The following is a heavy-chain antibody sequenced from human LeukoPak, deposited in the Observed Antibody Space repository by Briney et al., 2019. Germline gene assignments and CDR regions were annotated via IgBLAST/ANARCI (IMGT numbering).Heavy chain of an antibody. CDR3: ARDYDFWSGYFDWLGY. D-gene: IGHD3-3*01. CDR2: INPNSGGT. V-gene: IGHV1-2*02. CDR1: GYTFTGYY. Sequence: ASVKVSYKASGYTFTGYYMHWVRQAPGQGLEWMGWINPNSGGTNYAQKFQSRVTMTRDTSISTAYMELSRLRSDDTAVYYCARDYDFWSGYFDWLGYWGQGTLVTVSS. J-gene: IGHJ4*02.